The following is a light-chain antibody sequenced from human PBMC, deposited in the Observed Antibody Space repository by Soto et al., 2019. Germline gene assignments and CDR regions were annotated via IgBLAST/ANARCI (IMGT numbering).Light chain of an antibody. CDR2: AAS. V-gene: IGKV1-12*01. J-gene: IGKJ4*01. CDR3: RQTKSFPIT. Sequence: DIQMTQSPSSVSASVGDRVTITCRASQGIASWLAWYQQKPGKAPKLLIYAASSLQSGVPSRFSGSASGTEFTLTISSLQPEDFASYYCRQTKSFPITFGGGTKVEIK. CDR1: QGIASW.